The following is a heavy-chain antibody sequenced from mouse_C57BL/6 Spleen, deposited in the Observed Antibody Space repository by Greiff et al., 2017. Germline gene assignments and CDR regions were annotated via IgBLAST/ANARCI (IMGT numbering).Heavy chain of an antibody. CDR2: INPGSGGT. Sequence: VQLQQSGAELVRPGTSVKVSCKASGYAFTNYLIEWVKQRPGQGLEWIGVINPGSGGTNYNEKFKGKATLTADKSSSTAYMQLSSLTSEDAAVYFCARDYYGSRGAYWGQGTLVTVSA. CDR1: GYAFTNYL. J-gene: IGHJ3*01. D-gene: IGHD1-1*01. CDR3: ARDYYGSRGAY. V-gene: IGHV1-54*01.